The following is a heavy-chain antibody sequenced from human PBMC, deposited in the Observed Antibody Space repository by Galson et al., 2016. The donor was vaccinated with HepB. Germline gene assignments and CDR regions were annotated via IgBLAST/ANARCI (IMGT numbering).Heavy chain of an antibody. V-gene: IGHV1-69*13. Sequence: SVKVSCKASGGNFTNYAINWLRQAPGHGLQWMGAINPLFGATDYAHELQGRVTMTADGSTNTVYMDLSSLKSEDTAVYYCATIFGLDAFDIWGQGTGVIVAS. J-gene: IGHJ3*02. CDR2: INPLFGAT. CDR3: ATIFGLDAFDI. D-gene: IGHD3-3*01. CDR1: GGNFTNYA.